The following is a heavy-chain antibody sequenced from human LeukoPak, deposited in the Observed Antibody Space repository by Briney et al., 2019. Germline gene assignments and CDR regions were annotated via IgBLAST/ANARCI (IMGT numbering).Heavy chain of an antibody. CDR2: ISTSGTTI. Sequence: GGSLRLSCAASGFTFSDYYMSWIRQAPGKGLEWISYISTSGTTIYHADSVKGRFTISRDNAKNSLYLQMNSLRAEDTAVYYCARDRAYYYDSSGHDYWGQGTLVTVSS. CDR3: ARDRAYYYDSSGHDY. D-gene: IGHD3-22*01. CDR1: GFTFSDYY. J-gene: IGHJ4*02. V-gene: IGHV3-11*04.